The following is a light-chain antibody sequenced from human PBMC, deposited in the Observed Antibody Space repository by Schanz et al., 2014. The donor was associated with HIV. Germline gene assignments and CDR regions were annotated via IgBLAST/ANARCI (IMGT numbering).Light chain of an antibody. CDR1: QSISTH. Sequence: EIVLTQSPGTLSLSPGEVGTLSCRASQSISTHLAWYQQRPGQAPTLLIYGASKRATGIPDRFIGSGSGTDFTLTINRLEPEDFAVYYCQQRYNLFTFGGGTKVEIK. V-gene: IGKV3-11*01. CDR3: QQRYNLFT. CDR2: GAS. J-gene: IGKJ4*01.